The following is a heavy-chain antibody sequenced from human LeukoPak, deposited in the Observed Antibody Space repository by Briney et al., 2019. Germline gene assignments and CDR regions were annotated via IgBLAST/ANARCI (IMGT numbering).Heavy chain of an antibody. V-gene: IGHV3-15*01. CDR1: GFTFRDAW. Sequence: GGSLRLSCAGSGFTFRDAWMSWVRQAPGKGLEWLGRIQSNSVGGAAGYAAAVKGRFTISRDDSMTTLFLQMSSLKTEDTAVYYCSTGGDIIQVDQQVPFDYWGQGVMVTVSS. CDR2: IQSNSVGGAA. D-gene: IGHD2-21*01. CDR3: STGGDIIQVDQQVPFDY. J-gene: IGHJ4*02.